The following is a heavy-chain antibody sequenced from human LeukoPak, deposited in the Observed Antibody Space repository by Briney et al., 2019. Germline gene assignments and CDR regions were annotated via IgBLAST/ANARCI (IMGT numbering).Heavy chain of an antibody. V-gene: IGHV3-30-3*01. J-gene: IGHJ6*02. D-gene: IGHD3-10*01. Sequence: GRSLRLSCAASGFTFSSYAMHWVRQVPGKGLEWVAVISYDGSNKYYADSVKGRFTISRDNSKNTLYLQMNSLRAEDTAVYYCARDEYYGSGNYYYYYYGMDVWGQGTTVTVSS. CDR3: ARDEYYGSGNYYYYYYGMDV. CDR1: GFTFSSYA. CDR2: ISYDGSNK.